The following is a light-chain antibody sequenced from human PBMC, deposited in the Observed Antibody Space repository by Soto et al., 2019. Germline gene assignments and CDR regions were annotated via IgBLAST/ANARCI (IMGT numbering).Light chain of an antibody. Sequence: DIQMTQSPSSLSASVGDRVTITCRASQSISNYLNWYQQKPGKAPKLVIYAASSLQSGVTSRFSGSGSGTDFTLTITSLQREDFASYYCQQSYSMPRTFGQGNKVEIK. J-gene: IGKJ1*01. CDR1: QSISNY. V-gene: IGKV1-39*01. CDR2: AAS. CDR3: QQSYSMPRT.